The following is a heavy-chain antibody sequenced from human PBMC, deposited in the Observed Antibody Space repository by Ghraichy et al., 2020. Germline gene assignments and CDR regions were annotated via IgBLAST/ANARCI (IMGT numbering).Heavy chain of an antibody. D-gene: IGHD3-3*02. CDR3: ARLAPYDAFDI. CDR2: ISSSSSYI. CDR1: GFTFSSYS. J-gene: IGHJ3*02. Sequence: GESLNISCAASGFTFSSYSMNWVRQAPGKGLEWVSSISSSSSYIYYADSVKGRFTISRDNAKNSLYLQMNSLRAEDTAVYYCARLAPYDAFDIWGQGTMVTVSS. V-gene: IGHV3-21*01.